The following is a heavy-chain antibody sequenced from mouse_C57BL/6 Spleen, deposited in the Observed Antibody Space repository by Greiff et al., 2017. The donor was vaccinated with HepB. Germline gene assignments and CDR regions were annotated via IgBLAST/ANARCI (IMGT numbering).Heavy chain of an antibody. CDR2: IDPSDSYT. Sequence: QVQLKQPGAELVKPGASVKLSCKASGYTFTSYWMQWVKQRPGQGLEWIGEIDPSDSYTNYNQKFKGKATLTVDTSSSTGYMQLSSLTSEASAVYYCARSDDYDALDYFDYWGQGTTLTVSS. CDR1: GYTFTSYW. D-gene: IGHD2-4*01. J-gene: IGHJ2*01. V-gene: IGHV1-50*01. CDR3: ARSDDYDALDYFDY.